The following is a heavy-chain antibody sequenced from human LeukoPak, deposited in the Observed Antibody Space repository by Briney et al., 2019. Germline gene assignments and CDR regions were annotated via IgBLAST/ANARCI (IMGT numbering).Heavy chain of an antibody. D-gene: IGHD6-6*01. CDR1: GFTFSSYA. V-gene: IGHV3-23*01. CDR3: AKGGELVRGYYYYMDV. J-gene: IGHJ6*03. Sequence: GESLSLSCAASGFTFSSYAMGWVRQAPGKGLELVSAISGSGGSTYYADSVKGRFTISRDNSKNKLYLQMNSLRAEDTAVYYCAKGGELVRGYYYYMDVWGKGTTVTVSS. CDR2: ISGSGGST.